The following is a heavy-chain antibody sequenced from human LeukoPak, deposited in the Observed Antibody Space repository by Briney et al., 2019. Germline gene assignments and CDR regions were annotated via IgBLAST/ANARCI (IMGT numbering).Heavy chain of an antibody. Sequence: SETLSLTCTVSGGSIDIYYWNWIRQPPGKGLEWLGYIYYSGSTNYNPSLKSRVTISVDTSKNQFSLKLSSVTAADTAVYYCARGSGYDILTGGGWFDPWGQGTLVTVSS. CDR3: ARGSGYDILTGGGWFDP. CDR2: IYYSGST. D-gene: IGHD3-9*01. J-gene: IGHJ5*02. V-gene: IGHV4-59*12. CDR1: GGSIDIYY.